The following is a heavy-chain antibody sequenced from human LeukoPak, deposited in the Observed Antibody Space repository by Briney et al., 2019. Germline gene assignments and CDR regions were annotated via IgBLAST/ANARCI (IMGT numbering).Heavy chain of an antibody. J-gene: IGHJ4*02. CDR3: ATVNQYYYPDY. CDR2: IHTSGST. D-gene: IGHD3-10*01. V-gene: IGHV4-4*07. Sequence: SETLSLTCTVSGGSISTYYWSWIRQPAGKGLEWIGRIHTSGSTNYNPSLKSRVTMSVDTSKNQFSLNLSSVTAADTAVYYCATVNQYYYPDYWGQGTLVTVSS. CDR1: GGSISTYY.